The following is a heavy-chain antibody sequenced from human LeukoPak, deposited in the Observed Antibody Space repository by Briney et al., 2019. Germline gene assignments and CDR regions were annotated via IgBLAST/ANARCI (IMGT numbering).Heavy chain of an antibody. CDR1: GYTFTSYY. D-gene: IGHD3-22*01. CDR2: INPSGGST. V-gene: IGHV1-46*01. Sequence: ASVKVSCKASGYTFTSYYMHWVRQAPGQGLEWMGIINPSGGSTSYAQKLQGRVTMTRDTSTSTVYMELSSLRSEDTAVYYCARGASYDSSGYNDAFDVWGQGTMVTVSS. J-gene: IGHJ3*01. CDR3: ARGASYDSSGYNDAFDV.